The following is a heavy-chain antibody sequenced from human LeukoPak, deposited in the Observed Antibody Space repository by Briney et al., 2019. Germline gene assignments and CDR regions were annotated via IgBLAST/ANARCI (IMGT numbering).Heavy chain of an antibody. CDR1: GGSFSGYY. D-gene: IGHD2-2*01. CDR3: ARGRRGYQYLDY. J-gene: IGHJ4*02. CDR2: INHSGST. Sequence: PSETLSLTCAVYGGSFSGYYWSWIRQPPGKGLEWIGEINHSGSTNYNPSLKSRVTISVDTSKNQFSLKLSSVTAADTAVYYCARGRRGYQYLDYWGQGTLVTVSS. V-gene: IGHV4-34*01.